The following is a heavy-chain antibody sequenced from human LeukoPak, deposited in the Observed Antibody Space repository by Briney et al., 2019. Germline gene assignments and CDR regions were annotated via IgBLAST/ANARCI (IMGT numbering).Heavy chain of an antibody. CDR3: ARVTAYSNDVFDI. CDR1: GFTFSSYA. CDR2: ISYDGSNK. V-gene: IGHV3-30*04. D-gene: IGHD4-11*01. J-gene: IGHJ3*02. Sequence: GGSLRLSCAASGFTFSSYAMHWVRQAPGKGLEWVAVISYDGSNKYYADSVKGRFTISRGNSKNTLYLQMNSLRAEDTAVYYCARVTAYSNDVFDIWGQGTMVTVSS.